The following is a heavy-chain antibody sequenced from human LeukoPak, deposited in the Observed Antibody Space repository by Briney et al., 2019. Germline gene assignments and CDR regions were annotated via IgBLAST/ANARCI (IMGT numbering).Heavy chain of an antibody. J-gene: IGHJ4*02. D-gene: IGHD6-25*01. V-gene: IGHV3-21*01. Sequence: TGGSLRLSCAASGFTFTPYDMNWVRQAPGKGLEWVSSISSTNTYIYYSDSVKGRFTISRDNAKNSLYLQMNSLRAEDTAVYYCARGGPRQDFDYWGQGTLVTVSS. CDR1: GFTFTPYD. CDR3: ARGGPRQDFDY. CDR2: ISSTNTYI.